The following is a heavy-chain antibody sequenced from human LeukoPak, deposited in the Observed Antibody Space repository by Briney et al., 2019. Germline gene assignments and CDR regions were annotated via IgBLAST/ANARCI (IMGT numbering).Heavy chain of an antibody. CDR2: IRSKANSYAT. CDR1: GFTFSGSA. D-gene: IGHD6-19*01. Sequence: GGSLRLSCAASGFTFSGSAMHWVRQASGKGLEWVGRIRSKANSYATAYAASVKGRFTISRDDSKNTAYLQMNSLKTEDTAVYYCTSPGYSSGWYGRPSNDYWGQGTLVTVSS. V-gene: IGHV3-73*01. J-gene: IGHJ4*02. CDR3: TSPGYSSGWYGRPSNDY.